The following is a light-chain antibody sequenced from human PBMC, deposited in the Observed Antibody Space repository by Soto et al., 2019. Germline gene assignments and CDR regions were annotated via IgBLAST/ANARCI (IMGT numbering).Light chain of an antibody. J-gene: IGKJ1*01. CDR2: GAS. CDR3: QQYVSSPST. V-gene: IGKV3-20*01. Sequence: EIVWTQSPGTLSLSPGERATLSCRASQSFSSYLACYQQKPGQAPRLLIYGASSRATGIPDRFSGSGSGTDFTLTISRLEPEDFAVYYCQQYVSSPSTFGQGTKGEIK. CDR1: QSFSSY.